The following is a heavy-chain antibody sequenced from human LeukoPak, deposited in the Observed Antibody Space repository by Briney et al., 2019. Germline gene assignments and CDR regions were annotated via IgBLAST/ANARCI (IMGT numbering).Heavy chain of an antibody. CDR3: ARGLVVPAASDAFDI. Sequence: KASETLSLTCAVYGGSFSGYYWSWIRQPPGKGLEWIGKINHSGSTNYNPSLKSRVTISVDTSKNQFSLKLSSVTAADTAVYYCARGLVVPAASDAFDIWGQGTMVTVSS. CDR1: GGSFSGYY. D-gene: IGHD2-2*01. CDR2: INHSGST. V-gene: IGHV4-34*01. J-gene: IGHJ3*02.